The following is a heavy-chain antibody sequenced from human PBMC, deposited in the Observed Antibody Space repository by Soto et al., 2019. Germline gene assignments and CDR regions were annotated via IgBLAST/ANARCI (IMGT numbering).Heavy chain of an antibody. CDR2: ISSSSSTI. Sequence: GGSLRLSCAASGFTFSSYSMNWVRQAPGKGLEWVSYISSSSSTIYYADSVKGRFTISRDNAKNSLYLQMNSLRDEDTAVYYCASALPTSGAPYYFDYWGQGTLVTVSS. V-gene: IGHV3-48*02. CDR3: ASALPTSGAPYYFDY. D-gene: IGHD3-10*01. J-gene: IGHJ4*02. CDR1: GFTFSSYS.